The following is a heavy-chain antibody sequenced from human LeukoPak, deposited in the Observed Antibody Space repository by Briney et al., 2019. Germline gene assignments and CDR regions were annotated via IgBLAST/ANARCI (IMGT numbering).Heavy chain of an antibody. CDR3: AKDRGVGSSGREYYFDY. Sequence: GASLRLSCAASGFTVSSNYMSWVRQAPGKGLELVAIIYSGGSTYYADSVKGRFTISRDNSKNTLYLQMNSLRAEDTAVYYCAKDRGVGSSGREYYFDYWGQGTLVTVSS. CDR1: GFTVSSNY. D-gene: IGHD6-19*01. CDR2: IYSGGST. J-gene: IGHJ4*02. V-gene: IGHV3-66*01.